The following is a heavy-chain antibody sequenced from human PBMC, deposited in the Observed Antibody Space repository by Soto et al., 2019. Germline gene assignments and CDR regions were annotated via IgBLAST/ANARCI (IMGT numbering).Heavy chain of an antibody. D-gene: IGHD2-21*01. CDR3: SRGGGGGLFDL. CDR1: GFTFSDHY. Sequence: QVQLVESGGGLVKPGGPLRLSCASSGFTFSDHYMSWIRRSPGKGLEFLLYLSPRTTSKNYADSVKGRFTISRDNAKNALYLQLNSLGAEDTDIYSCSRGGGGGLFDLWGQGTFVTVSS. CDR2: LSPRTTSK. J-gene: IGHJ4*02. V-gene: IGHV3-11*06.